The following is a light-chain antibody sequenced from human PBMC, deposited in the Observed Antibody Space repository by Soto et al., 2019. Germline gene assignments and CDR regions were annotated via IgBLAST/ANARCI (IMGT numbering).Light chain of an antibody. V-gene: IGKV3-20*01. CDR3: QQYDSLPLT. J-gene: IGKJ4*01. CDR1: QSVSGSY. Sequence: EIVLTQSPGTLSLSPGERATLSCRASQSVSGSYLAWYQQKPGQAPGLLIYGASSRATGIPGRFSGSGSGTDFTLTISRVEPEDFAVYYCQQYDSLPLTFGGGTKVDIK. CDR2: GAS.